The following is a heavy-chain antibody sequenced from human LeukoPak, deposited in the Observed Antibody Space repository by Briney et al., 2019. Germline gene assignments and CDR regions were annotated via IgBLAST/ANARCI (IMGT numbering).Heavy chain of an antibody. D-gene: IGHD5/OR15-5a*01. Sequence: SQTLSLTCTVSGGSISSGSYYWNWIRQPAGKGLEWIGRIYTSGSTNYNPSLKSRVTISVDTSKNQFSLKLSSVTAADTAVYYCARGPSPEIYDLLSAFDYWGQGTLVTVSS. V-gene: IGHV4-61*02. CDR2: IYTSGST. CDR3: ARGPSPEIYDLLSAFDY. CDR1: GGSISSGSYY. J-gene: IGHJ4*02.